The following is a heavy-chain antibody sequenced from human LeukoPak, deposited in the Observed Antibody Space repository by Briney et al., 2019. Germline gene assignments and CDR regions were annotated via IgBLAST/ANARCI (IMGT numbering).Heavy chain of an antibody. CDR1: GFTFDDYA. Sequence: PWGSLRLSCAASGFTFDDYAMHWVRQAPGKGLEWVSGITWNSDNIEYADSVKGRFTISRDNAKNSLNLQMNSLRAEDMALYYCAKGGGGRLIYYYYMDVWGKGTTVTISS. J-gene: IGHJ6*03. CDR2: ITWNSDNI. CDR3: AKGGGGRLIYYYYMDV. D-gene: IGHD3-16*01. V-gene: IGHV3-9*03.